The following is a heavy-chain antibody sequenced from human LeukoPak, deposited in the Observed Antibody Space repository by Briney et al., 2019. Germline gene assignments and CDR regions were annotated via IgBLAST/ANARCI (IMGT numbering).Heavy chain of an antibody. Sequence: APVKVSCKASGYTFTSYYMHWVRQAPGQGLEWMGIINPSGGSTSYAQKFQGRVTMTRDMSTSTVYMELSSLRSEDTAVYYCARDPSSGWYMVWYFDLWGRGTLVTVSS. J-gene: IGHJ2*01. CDR3: ARDPSSGWYMVWYFDL. CDR2: INPSGGST. D-gene: IGHD6-19*01. V-gene: IGHV1-46*01. CDR1: GYTFTSYY.